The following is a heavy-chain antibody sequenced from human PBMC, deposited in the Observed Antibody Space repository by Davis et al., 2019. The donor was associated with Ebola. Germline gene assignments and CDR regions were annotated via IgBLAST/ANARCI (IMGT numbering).Heavy chain of an antibody. D-gene: IGHD6-6*01. J-gene: IGHJ4*02. V-gene: IGHV4-34*12. CDR1: GASFSDHY. CDR3: ARDLAVRPEDY. Sequence: SETLSPPCAVSGASFSDHYWSWIRQLPGKGLEWIGEIIHSGDTDYNPSLKTRVTISVDPSRNQISLKLRSVSAADTAIYYCARDLAVRPEDYWGQGTLVTVSS. CDR2: IIHSGDT.